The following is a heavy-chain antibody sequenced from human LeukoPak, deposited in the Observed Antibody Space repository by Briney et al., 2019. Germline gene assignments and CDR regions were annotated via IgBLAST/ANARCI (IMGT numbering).Heavy chain of an antibody. CDR1: GFTFSSYS. V-gene: IGHV3-21*01. CDR2: ISSSSNYI. Sequence: GGSLRLSCAASGFTFSSYSMNWVRQAPGKGLEWVSSISSSSNYIYYADSVKGRFTISRDNAKNSLYLQMNSLRAEDTAVYYCARQYCSSTSCPPDYWGQGTLVTVSS. D-gene: IGHD2-2*01. CDR3: ARQYCSSTSCPPDY. J-gene: IGHJ4*02.